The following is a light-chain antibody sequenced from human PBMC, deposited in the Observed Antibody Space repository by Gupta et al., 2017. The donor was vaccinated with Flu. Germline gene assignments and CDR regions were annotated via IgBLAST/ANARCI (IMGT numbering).Light chain of an antibody. CDR3: QQRSNLLT. CDR1: QSVSSY. CDR2: DAS. J-gene: IGKJ4*01. Sequence: EIVLTQSPATLSLSPGERATLSCRASQSVSSYLAWYQQKPGQAPRLLIYDASNSATGIPARFSGSGSGTDFTLTISSLEPEDFAVYYWQQRSNLLTFGGGTKVEIK. V-gene: IGKV3-11*01.